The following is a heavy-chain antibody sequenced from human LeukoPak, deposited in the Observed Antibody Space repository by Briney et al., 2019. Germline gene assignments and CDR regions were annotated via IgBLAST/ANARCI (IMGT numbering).Heavy chain of an antibody. J-gene: IGHJ4*02. CDR3: ASPAVWGELSLRY. D-gene: IGHD3-16*02. Sequence: PGGSLRLSCAASGFTFSSYAMHWVRQAPGKGLEWVAVISYDGSNKYYADSVKGRFAISRDNSKNTLYLRMDSLRAEDTAVYYCASPAVWGELSLRYWGQGTLVTVSS. CDR1: GFTFSSYA. V-gene: IGHV3-30*03. CDR2: ISYDGSNK.